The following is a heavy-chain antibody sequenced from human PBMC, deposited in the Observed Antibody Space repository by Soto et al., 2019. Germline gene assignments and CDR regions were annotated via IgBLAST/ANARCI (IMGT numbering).Heavy chain of an antibody. J-gene: IGHJ4*02. V-gene: IGHV4-39*01. D-gene: IGHD3-9*01. CDR2: IYYRGNT. CDR1: GDSINSDKYY. Sequence: QLQLQEPGPGLVKPSETLSLTCSVSGDSINSDKYYWGWIRQPPGKGLEWIGSIYYRGNTDYNPSLQTRVTISLDKSKCQFSLKLNSVTAADSAVYFCARLEGLATISYYFDFWGQGALVTVSS. CDR3: ARLEGLATISYYFDF.